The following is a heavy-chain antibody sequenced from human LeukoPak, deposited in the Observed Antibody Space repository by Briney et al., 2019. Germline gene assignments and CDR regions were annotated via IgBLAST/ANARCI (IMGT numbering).Heavy chain of an antibody. D-gene: IGHD5-18*01. J-gene: IGHJ4*02. Sequence: SETLSLTCAVYGGSFSGYYWSWLRQPPGKGLEWIGEINHSGSTNYNPSLKSRVTISVDTSKNQFSLKLSSVTAADTAVYYCARLRIQLWARTYYFDYWGQGTLVTVSS. CDR1: GGSFSGYY. CDR3: ARLRIQLWARTYYFDY. V-gene: IGHV4-34*01. CDR2: INHSGST.